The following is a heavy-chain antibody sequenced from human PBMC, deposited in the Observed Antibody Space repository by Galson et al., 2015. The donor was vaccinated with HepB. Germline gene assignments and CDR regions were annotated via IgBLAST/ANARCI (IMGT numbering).Heavy chain of an antibody. Sequence: SLRLSCAASGFTFSRYAMSWVRQAPGKGLEWVSAISGSRSSGDSTYFADSVKGRFTISRDNSKNTLYLQMNSLRAEDTAVYYCAKDLVVVVAATFGAFDIWGQGTMVTVSS. CDR1: GFTFSRYA. CDR2: ISGSRSSGDST. CDR3: AKDLVVVVAATFGAFDI. D-gene: IGHD2-15*01. V-gene: IGHV3-23*01. J-gene: IGHJ3*02.